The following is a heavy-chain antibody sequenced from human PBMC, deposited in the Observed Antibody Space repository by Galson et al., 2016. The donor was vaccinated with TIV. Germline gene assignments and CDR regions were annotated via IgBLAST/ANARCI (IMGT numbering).Heavy chain of an antibody. CDR1: GFTFSAYW. V-gene: IGHV3-7*01. CDR3: ARRFDY. CDR2: INEDGSEI. Sequence: SLRLSCAASGFTFSAYWMNWVRQVPGKGLEWLTNINEDGSEIYYVDSVRGRFTISRDNAKNLLYLEMNGLRDEDTAAYYCARRFDYWGQGILVTVSS. J-gene: IGHJ4*02.